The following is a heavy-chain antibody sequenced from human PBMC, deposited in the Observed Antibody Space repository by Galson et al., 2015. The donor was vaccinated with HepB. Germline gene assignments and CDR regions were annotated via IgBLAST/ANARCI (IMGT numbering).Heavy chain of an antibody. Sequence: LSLTCTVSGGSLSSNSYYWGWIRQPPGKGLEWIGSIYYNGSTDYNPSLKSRVPISVDTSKNHFFLKLSSVTAADTAVFYCARHRLITTPLGRTWFDPWGQGTRVTVSS. CDR3: ARHRLITTPLGRTWFDP. V-gene: IGHV4-39*01. D-gene: IGHD1/OR15-1a*01. CDR2: IYYNGST. J-gene: IGHJ5*02. CDR1: GGSLSSNSYY.